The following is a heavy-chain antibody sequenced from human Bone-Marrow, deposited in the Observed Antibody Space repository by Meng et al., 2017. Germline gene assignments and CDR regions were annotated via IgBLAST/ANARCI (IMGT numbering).Heavy chain of an antibody. D-gene: IGHD3-22*01. CDR3: AIEGNYDSSGYNRAYYYYGMDV. CDR2: IYYSGST. CDR1: GGSISSSSYY. J-gene: IGHJ6*02. V-gene: IGHV4-39*07. Sequence: GSLRLSCTVSGGSISSSSYYWGWIRQPPGKGLEWIGSIYYSGSTYYNPSLKSRVTISVDTSKNQFSLKLSSVTAADTAVYYCAIEGNYDSSGYNRAYYYYGMDVWGQGTMVTVSS.